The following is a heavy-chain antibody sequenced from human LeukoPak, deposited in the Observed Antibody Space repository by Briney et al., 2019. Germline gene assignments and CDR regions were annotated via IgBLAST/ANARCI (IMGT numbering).Heavy chain of an antibody. CDR3: ASEGVYCSGGSCYYWFDP. V-gene: IGHV4-61*09. CDR2: IYTSGST. Sequence: PSETLSLTCTVSGGSISSGSYDWYWIRQPAGKGLEWIGHIYTSGSTNYNPSLKSRVTMSVDTSKNQFSLKLSSVTAADTAVYYCASEGVYCSGGSCYYWFDPWGQGTLVTVSS. J-gene: IGHJ5*02. CDR1: GGSISSGSYD. D-gene: IGHD2-15*01.